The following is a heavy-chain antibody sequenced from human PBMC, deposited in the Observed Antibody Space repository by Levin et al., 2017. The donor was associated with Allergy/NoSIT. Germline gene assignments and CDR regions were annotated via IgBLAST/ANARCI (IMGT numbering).Heavy chain of an antibody. CDR3: ARYSKLGHFDY. CDR1: GGSISSYY. V-gene: IGHV4-59*01. D-gene: IGHD7-27*01. CDR2: IYYSGST. Sequence: SETLSLTCTVSGGSISSYYWSWIRQPPGKGLEWIGYIYYSGSTNYNPSLKSRVTISVDTSKNQFSLKLSSVTAADTAVYYCARYSKLGHFDYWGQGTLVTVSS. J-gene: IGHJ4*02.